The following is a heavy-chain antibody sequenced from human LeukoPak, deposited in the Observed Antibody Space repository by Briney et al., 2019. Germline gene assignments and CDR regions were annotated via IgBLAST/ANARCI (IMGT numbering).Heavy chain of an antibody. J-gene: IGHJ4*02. Sequence: GGSLRLSCAASGFTFSSYTMTWVRQAPGKGLEWVSSISTSSLYIYYADSVKGRFTISRDNARNSVCLEMNSLRAEDTAVYYCASQGSGYDSPIDYWGQGTLVTVSS. CDR1: GFTFSSYT. CDR2: ISTSSLYI. V-gene: IGHV3-21*01. D-gene: IGHD5-12*01. CDR3: ASQGSGYDSPIDY.